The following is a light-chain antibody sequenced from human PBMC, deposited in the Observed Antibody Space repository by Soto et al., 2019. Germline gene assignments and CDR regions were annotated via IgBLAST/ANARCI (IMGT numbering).Light chain of an antibody. CDR1: STDVGNYNL. CDR3: CSYAGSATSYV. V-gene: IGLV2-23*02. J-gene: IGLJ1*01. CDR2: EVS. Sequence: QSVLTQPASVSGSPGQSITISCTGTSTDVGNYNLISWYQQHPGKGPKLIIYEVSERPSGVSDRFSGSKSGNTASLTISGLQAEDEADYYCCSYAGSATSYVFGSGTKVTVL.